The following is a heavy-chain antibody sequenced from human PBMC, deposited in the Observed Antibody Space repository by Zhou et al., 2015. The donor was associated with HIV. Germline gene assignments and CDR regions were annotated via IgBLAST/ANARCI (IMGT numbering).Heavy chain of an antibody. D-gene: IGHD3-22*01. CDR1: GGTFSSYA. V-gene: IGHV1-69*01. J-gene: IGHJ4*02. CDR2: IIPIFGTA. CDR3: AREEYYYDSSGYYVQSPIDY. Sequence: QVQLVQSGAEVKKPGSSVKVSCKASGGTFSSYAISWVRQAPGQGLEWMGGIIPIFGTANYAQKFQGRVTITADESTSTAYMELSSLRSEDTAVYYCAREEYYYDSSGYYVQSPIDYWGQGTLVTVSS.